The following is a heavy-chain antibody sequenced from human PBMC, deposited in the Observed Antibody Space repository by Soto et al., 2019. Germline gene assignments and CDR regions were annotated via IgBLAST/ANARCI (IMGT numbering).Heavy chain of an antibody. CDR2: IYYSGST. CDR1: GGSISSGGYY. J-gene: IGHJ4*02. D-gene: IGHD2-15*01. Sequence: QVQLQESGPGLVKPSQTLSLTCTVSGGSISSGGYYWSWIRQHPGKGLEWIGYIYYSGSTYYNPPLKRRVTISVDTSKNQFALKLSSVTAADTAVYYCARSLGGGNPVAFDYWGQGTLVTVSS. CDR3: ARSLGGGNPVAFDY. V-gene: IGHV4-31*03.